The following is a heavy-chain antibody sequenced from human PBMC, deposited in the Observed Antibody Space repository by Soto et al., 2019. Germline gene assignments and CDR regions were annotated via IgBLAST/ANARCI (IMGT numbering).Heavy chain of an antibody. V-gene: IGHV3-73*01. CDR1: GFSFSVSS. Sequence: DVQLVESGGGLVQPWGSVRLSCAASGFSFSVSSMHWVRQASGKGLEWLGRIRSKTYNYATTYSESVKDRFIISRDDSQDTMFLQMSSLRTEDTAMYYCAIEGPGFGHWGQGTRVTVSS. CDR3: AIEGPGFGH. CDR2: IRSKTYNYAT. J-gene: IGHJ4*02.